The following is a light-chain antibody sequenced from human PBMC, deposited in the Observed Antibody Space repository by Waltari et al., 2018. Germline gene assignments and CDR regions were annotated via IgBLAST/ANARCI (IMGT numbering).Light chain of an antibody. Sequence: QAGLTQAPSVSKALGQTATITCTGNTNNVGKQGAAWLQQHQGHPPKLLCHRNNYRPTGISEGFSASKSGNPASLTISGLQPEDEADYYCSAWDSSLRAWLLGGGTKLTAL. CDR1: TNNVGKQG. V-gene: IGLV10-54*04. J-gene: IGLJ2*01. CDR2: RNN. CDR3: SAWDSSLRAWL.